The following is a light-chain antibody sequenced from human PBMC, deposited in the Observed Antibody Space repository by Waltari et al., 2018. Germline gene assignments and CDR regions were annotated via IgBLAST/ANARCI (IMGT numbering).Light chain of an antibody. CDR1: SSDVGGYNF. J-gene: IGLJ1*01. V-gene: IGLV2-14*03. CDR3: SSFASGDTHV. CDR2: DVS. Sequence: QSALTQPPSVSGSPGQSITSSCTGTSSDVGGYNFVSWYQQHPDKAPKLVIFDVSNRPSGISSRFSGSKSGNTASLTISGLQPEDEADYYCSSFASGDTHVFGTGTKLTVL.